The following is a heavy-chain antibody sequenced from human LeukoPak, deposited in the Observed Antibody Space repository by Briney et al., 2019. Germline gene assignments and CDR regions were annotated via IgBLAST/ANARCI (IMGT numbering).Heavy chain of an antibody. V-gene: IGHV4-59*08. CDR1: GGSISSYY. CDR2: IYYSGST. CDR3: ARHFLDWLVSDY. J-gene: IGHJ4*02. D-gene: IGHD3-9*01. Sequence: SETLSLTCTVSGGSISSYYWSWIRQPPGKGLEWIGYIYYSGSTNYNPSLKSRVTISVDTSKNQFSLKLSSVTAADTAVYYCARHFLDWLVSDYWGQGTLVTVSS.